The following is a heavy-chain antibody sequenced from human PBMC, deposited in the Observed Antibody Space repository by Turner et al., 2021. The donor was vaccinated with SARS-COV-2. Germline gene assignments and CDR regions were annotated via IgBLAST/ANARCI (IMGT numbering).Heavy chain of an antibody. D-gene: IGHD1-20*01. Sequence: VQLVESGGGVVQPGRSLRLSCAASGFTFSSYAMSWVRQAPGKGLEWVSVISGSGGGTYYADSVKGRFTISRDNSKNTLYLQMNSLRAEDTAVYYCAKDLITGIYYYYYGMDVWGQGTTVTVSS. CDR1: GFTFSSYA. V-gene: IGHV3-23*04. CDR2: ISGSGGGT. J-gene: IGHJ6*02. CDR3: AKDLITGIYYYYYGMDV.